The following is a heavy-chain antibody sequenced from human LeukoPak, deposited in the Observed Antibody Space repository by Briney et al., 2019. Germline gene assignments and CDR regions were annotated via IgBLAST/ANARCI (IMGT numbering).Heavy chain of an antibody. J-gene: IGHJ6*03. CDR2: INHSGST. V-gene: IGHV4-34*01. CDR1: GGSFSGYY. Sequence: PPETLSLTCAVYGGSFSGYYWSWIRQPPGKGLEWIGEINHSGSTYYNPSLKSRVTISVDTSKNQFSLKLSSVTAADTAVYYCAGDLGGYYGSGSSFMDVWGKGTTVTISS. D-gene: IGHD3-10*01. CDR3: AGDLGGYYGSGSSFMDV.